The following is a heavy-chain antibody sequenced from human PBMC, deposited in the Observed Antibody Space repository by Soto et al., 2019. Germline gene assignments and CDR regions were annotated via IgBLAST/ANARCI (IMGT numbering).Heavy chain of an antibody. J-gene: IGHJ4*02. CDR2: ISYDGSNK. D-gene: IGHD2-15*01. CDR1: GFTFSSYA. Sequence: QVQLVESGGGVVQPGRSMRLSCAASGFTFSSYALHWVRQAPGKGLEWVAVISYDGSNKYYADSVKGRFTISRDNSKNALYLQMNSLRAADTAVYYCAESGASVAAPSRYWGQGTRVTVSS. CDR3: AESGASVAAPSRY. V-gene: IGHV3-30-3*01.